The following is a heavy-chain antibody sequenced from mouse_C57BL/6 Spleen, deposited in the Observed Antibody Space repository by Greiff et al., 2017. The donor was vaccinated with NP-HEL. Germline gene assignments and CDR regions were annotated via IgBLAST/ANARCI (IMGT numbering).Heavy chain of an antibody. V-gene: IGHV1-52*01. CDR3: ARAPYYYAMDY. Sequence: VKLQQPGAELVRPGSSVKLSCKASGYTFTSYWMHWVKQRPIQGLEWIGNIDPSDSETHYNQKFKDKATLTVDKSSSTAYMQLSSLTSEDSAVYYCARAPYYYAMDYWGQGTSVTVSS. J-gene: IGHJ4*01. CDR2: IDPSDSET. CDR1: GYTFTSYW.